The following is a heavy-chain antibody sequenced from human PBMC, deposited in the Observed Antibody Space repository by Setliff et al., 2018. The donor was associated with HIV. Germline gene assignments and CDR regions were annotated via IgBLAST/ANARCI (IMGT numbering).Heavy chain of an antibody. CDR2: IKQDESER. D-gene: IGHD3-22*01. V-gene: IGHV3-7*03. CDR3: ARGSRDDSVYRPVDY. J-gene: IGHJ4*02. CDR1: GFTFRDYA. Sequence: PGGSLRLSCAASGFTFRDYAMHWVRQVPGKGLEWVATIKQDESERHYVDAVKGRFTISRDDAKNSLYLQRNSLRAEDSAVYYCARGSRDDSVYRPVDYWGRGTLVTVSS.